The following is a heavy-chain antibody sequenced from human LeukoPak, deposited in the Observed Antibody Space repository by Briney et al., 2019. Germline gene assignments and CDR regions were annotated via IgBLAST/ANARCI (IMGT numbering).Heavy chain of an antibody. J-gene: IGHJ6*04. CDR1: GGSISGYY. Sequence: SETLSLTCSVSGGSISGYYWGWIRQPPGQTLEWIGYIYSSGSTNYNPSLQSRVTMSVDTSMNHFSLRLSSVTAADTAVYYCARFTYTTRPSDVWGKGTTVTVSS. V-gene: IGHV4-4*09. D-gene: IGHD6-6*01. CDR3: ARFTYTTRPSDV. CDR2: IYSSGST.